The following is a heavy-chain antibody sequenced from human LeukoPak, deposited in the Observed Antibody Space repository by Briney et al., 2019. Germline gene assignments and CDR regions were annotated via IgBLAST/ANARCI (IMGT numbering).Heavy chain of an antibody. CDR1: GGSISSGGYY. V-gene: IGHV4-30-2*01. CDR3: ASSVCGYCSSTSRYPFDY. CDR2: IYHSGST. Sequence: SETLSLTCTVSGGSISSGGYYWSWIRQPPGKGLEWIGYIYHSGSTYYNPSLKSRVTISVDRSKNQFSLKLSSVTAADTAAYYCASSVCGYCSSTSRYPFDYWGQGTLVTVSS. D-gene: IGHD2-2*03. J-gene: IGHJ4*02.